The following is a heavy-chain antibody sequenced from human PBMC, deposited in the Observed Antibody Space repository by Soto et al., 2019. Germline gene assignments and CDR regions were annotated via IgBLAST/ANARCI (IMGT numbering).Heavy chain of an antibody. CDR1: GGSISSYD. D-gene: IGHD5-18*01. CDR3: ANHTPFLWFDP. Sequence: PFEPLSHTCPVSGGSISSYDLSWIRHPPGKGLEWIGYIYYSGSTNYNPSLKSRVTISVDTSKNQFSLKLSSVTAVFSAEYYWANHTPFLWFDPWGQGPLVTV. J-gene: IGHJ5*02. CDR2: IYYSGST. V-gene: IGHV4-59*08.